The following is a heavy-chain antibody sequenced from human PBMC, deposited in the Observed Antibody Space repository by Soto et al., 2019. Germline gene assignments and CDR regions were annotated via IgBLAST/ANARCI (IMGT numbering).Heavy chain of an antibody. J-gene: IGHJ4*02. V-gene: IGHV3-23*01. Sequence: GSLRLSCAASGFTFSSYAMSWVRQAPGKGLEWVSAISGSGGSTYYADSVKGRFTISRDNSKNTLYLQMNSLRAEDTAVYYCAKDGPMSCSGGSCYGFDYWGQGTLVTVSS. D-gene: IGHD2-15*01. CDR1: GFTFSSYA. CDR2: ISGSGGST. CDR3: AKDGPMSCSGGSCYGFDY.